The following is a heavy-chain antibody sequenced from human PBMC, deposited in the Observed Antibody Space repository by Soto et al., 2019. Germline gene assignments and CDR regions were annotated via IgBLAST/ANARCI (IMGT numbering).Heavy chain of an antibody. D-gene: IGHD2-21*02. Sequence: GVLRLSCAGSGFTFRNSEMFWVRQAPGKGLEWVSRINYSGSNIYYSKSVKGRFTISRDNAKNSLYLQMNSLTDEDTAIYFCASEASCGADCYFFEYWGPGTLVTVSS. CDR1: GFTFRNSE. J-gene: IGHJ4*02. CDR3: ASEASCGADCYFFEY. V-gene: IGHV3-48*03. CDR2: INYSGSNI.